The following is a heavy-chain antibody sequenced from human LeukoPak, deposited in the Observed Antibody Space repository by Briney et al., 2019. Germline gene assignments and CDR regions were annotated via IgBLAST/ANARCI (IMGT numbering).Heavy chain of an antibody. Sequence: GASVKVSCKASGGTFSNYDISWVRQAPGQGLEWMGGIIPIFGTANYAQKFQGRVTITADESTSTAYMELSSLRSEDTAVYYCARGGRFERYPDYWGQGTLVTASS. V-gene: IGHV1-69*13. CDR1: GGTFSNYD. CDR3: ARGGRFERYPDY. D-gene: IGHD5-24*01. CDR2: IIPIFGTA. J-gene: IGHJ4*02.